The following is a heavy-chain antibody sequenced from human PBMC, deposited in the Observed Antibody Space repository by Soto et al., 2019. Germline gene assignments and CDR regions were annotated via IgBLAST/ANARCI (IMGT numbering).Heavy chain of an antibody. CDR2: IYHSGST. J-gene: IGHJ5*02. Sequence: SETLSLTCAVSGGSISSGGYSWSWIRQPPGKGLEWIGYIYHSGSTYYNPSLKSRVTISVDRSKNQFPLKLSSVTAADTAVYYCARGGYSSSSTWFDPWGQGTLVTVSS. CDR3: ARGGYSSSSTWFDP. D-gene: IGHD6-6*01. CDR1: GGSISSGGYS. V-gene: IGHV4-30-2*01.